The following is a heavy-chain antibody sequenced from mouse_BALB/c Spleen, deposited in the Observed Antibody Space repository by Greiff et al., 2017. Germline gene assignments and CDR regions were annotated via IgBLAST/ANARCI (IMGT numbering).Heavy chain of an antibody. CDR2: IDPSDSET. J-gene: IGHJ4*01. CDR1: GYSFTSYW. CDR3: ARVNWDNYYAMDY. V-gene: IGHV1S127*01. Sequence: QVHVKQSGPQLVRPGASVKIPCKASGYSFTSYWMHWVKQRPGQGLEWIGMIDPSDSETRLNQKFKDKATLTVDKSSSTAYMQLSSPTSEDSAVYYCARVNWDNYYAMDYWGQGTSVTVSS. D-gene: IGHD4-1*01.